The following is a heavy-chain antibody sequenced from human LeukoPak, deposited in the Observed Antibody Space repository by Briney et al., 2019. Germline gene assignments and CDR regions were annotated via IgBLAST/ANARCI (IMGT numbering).Heavy chain of an antibody. V-gene: IGHV3-7*01. CDR2: IKQDGSEK. CDR1: GFTFSSDW. Sequence: PGGSLRLSCAASGFTFSSDWMSWVRHAPGKWLEWVAYIKQDGSEKYYVDSVKGRFTISTAKAKTSLYLQMNSLTAEDTAVYYCARSVVWGSFYYFDYWGQGNLVTVSS. D-gene: IGHD3-16*01. J-gene: IGHJ4*02. CDR3: ARSVVWGSFYYFDY.